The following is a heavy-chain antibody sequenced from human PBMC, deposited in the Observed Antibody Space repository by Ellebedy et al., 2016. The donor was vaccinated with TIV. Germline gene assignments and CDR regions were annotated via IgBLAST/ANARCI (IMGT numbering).Heavy chain of an antibody. CDR3: AKDYFYDSSGRYFDY. CDR1: GFTFSSYA. V-gene: IGHV3-23*01. CDR2: ISGGGIST. D-gene: IGHD3-22*01. Sequence: GESLKISCAASGFTFSSYAMSWVRQAPGKGLEWVSAISGGGISTYYADSVKGRFTISRDNSKNTLHLQMNSLRAEDTAVYYCAKDYFYDSSGRYFDYWGQGTLVTVSS. J-gene: IGHJ4*02.